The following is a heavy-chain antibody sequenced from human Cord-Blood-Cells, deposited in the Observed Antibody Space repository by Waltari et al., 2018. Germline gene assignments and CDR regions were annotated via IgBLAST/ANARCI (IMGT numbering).Heavy chain of an antibody. D-gene: IGHD2-15*01. CDR3: AKVIGRAIICSGGSCYFDY. J-gene: IGHJ4*02. CDR1: GCTFEDYA. CDR2: ISWNSGSI. V-gene: IGHV3-9*01. Sequence: EVQLVESGGGLVQSGRSLRLSCAAAGCTFEDYAMHWVRQAPGKGLEWVSGISWNSGSIGYADSVKGRFTISRDNAKNSLYLQMNSLRAEDTALYYCAKVIGRAIICSGGSCYFDYWGQGTLVTVSS.